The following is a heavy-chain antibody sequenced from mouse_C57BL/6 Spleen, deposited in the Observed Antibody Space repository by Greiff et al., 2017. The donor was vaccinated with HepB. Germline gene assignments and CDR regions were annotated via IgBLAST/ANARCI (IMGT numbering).Heavy chain of an antibody. CDR1: GFTFSDYG. CDR3: ARGGDDPFAY. CDR2: ISSGSSTI. J-gene: IGHJ3*01. Sequence: EVMLVESGGGLVKPGGSLTLSCAASGFTFSDYGMHWVRQAPEKGLEWVAYISSGSSTIYYADTVTGGFIISRDNAKNTVFLQMTSLRSEDTAKYYCARGGDDPFAYWGQGTLVTVSA. D-gene: IGHD2-2*01. V-gene: IGHV5-17*01.